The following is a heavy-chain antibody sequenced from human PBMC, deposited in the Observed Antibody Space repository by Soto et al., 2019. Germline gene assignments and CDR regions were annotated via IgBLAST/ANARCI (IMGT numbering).Heavy chain of an antibody. V-gene: IGHV3-21*01. J-gene: IGHJ6*02. CDR3: ARCRITMVRGVIKSQYYYYGMDV. D-gene: IGHD3-10*01. CDR1: GFTFSSYS. CDR2: ISSSSSYI. Sequence: EVQLVESGGGLVKPGGSLRLSCAASGFTFSSYSMNWVRQAPGKGLEWVSSISSSSSYIYYADSVKGRFTISRDNAKNSLYLQMNSLRAEDTAVYYCARCRITMVRGVIKSQYYYYGMDVWGQGTTVTVSS.